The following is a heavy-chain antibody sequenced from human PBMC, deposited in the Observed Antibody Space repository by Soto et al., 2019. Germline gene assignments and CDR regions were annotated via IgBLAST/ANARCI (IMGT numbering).Heavy chain of an antibody. D-gene: IGHD2-21*01. Sequence: SETLSLTCTVSGGSISSGDYYWSWIRQPPGKGLEWIGYIYYSGSTYYNPSLKSRVTISVDTSKNQFSLKLSSVTAADTAVYYCAKRGGLIRDAFDIWGQGTMVTVSS. CDR1: GGSISSGDYY. CDR2: IYYSGST. V-gene: IGHV4-30-4*01. CDR3: AKRGGLIRDAFDI. J-gene: IGHJ3*02.